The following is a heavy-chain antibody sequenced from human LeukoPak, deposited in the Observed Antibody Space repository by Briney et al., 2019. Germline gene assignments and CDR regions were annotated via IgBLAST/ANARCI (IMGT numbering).Heavy chain of an antibody. D-gene: IGHD6-19*01. CDR2: ISGSGGDA. CDR3: AKSRYSSGWDYFDY. CDR1: GFTFSIYA. J-gene: IGHJ4*02. Sequence: PGGSLRLSCAPPGFTFSIYAMSWVRQPPGKGLEWVSTISGSGGDAYYADSVKGRFTISRDNSKNTLYLQMNSLRAEDTAVYYCAKSRYSSGWDYFDYRGQGTLVTVSS. V-gene: IGHV3-23*01.